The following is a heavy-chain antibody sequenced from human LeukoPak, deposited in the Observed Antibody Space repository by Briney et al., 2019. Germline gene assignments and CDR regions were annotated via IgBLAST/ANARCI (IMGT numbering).Heavy chain of an antibody. J-gene: IGHJ6*03. CDR2: LSGSGGTT. CDR3: AKRWGCTSSNCYRQGFDYNYYYMDV. V-gene: IGHV3-23*01. Sequence: GGSLRLSCAASGFTFSNFAMTWVRQAPGKGLEWVSTLSGSGGTTFSADSVKGRFTISRDNSKNTLYLQMNSLRVEDTAVYYCAKRWGCTSSNCYRQGFDYNYYYMDVWGKGTTVTVSS. D-gene: IGHD2/OR15-2a*01. CDR1: GFTFSNFA.